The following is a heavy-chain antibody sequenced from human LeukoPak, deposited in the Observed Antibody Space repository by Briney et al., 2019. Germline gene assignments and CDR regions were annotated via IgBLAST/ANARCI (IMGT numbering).Heavy chain of an antibody. CDR2: ISASGGST. V-gene: IGHV3-23*01. J-gene: IGHJ4*02. D-gene: IGHD6-13*01. Sequence: GGSLRLSCAASGFTFSSSAMSWVRQVPGKGLEWVSGISASGGSTNYADSVKGRFTISRDNSKNTLYLQMNSLRAEDTAVYYCARDGAAATVWGQGTLVTVSS. CDR3: ARDGAAATV. CDR1: GFTFSSSA.